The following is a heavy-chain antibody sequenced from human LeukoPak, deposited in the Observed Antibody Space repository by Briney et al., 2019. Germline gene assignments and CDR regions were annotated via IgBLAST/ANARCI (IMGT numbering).Heavy chain of an antibody. CDR3: ARVSGSGHWFDP. V-gene: IGHV1-18*01. D-gene: IGHD3-10*01. Sequence: ASVKVSCKASGYTFTDYGVTWVRQAPGQGLEWMGWISAYNGNTNYAQKLQGRVTMTTDTSTSTAYMELRSLRSDDTAVYYCARVSGSGHWFDPWGQGTLVTVSS. CDR2: ISAYNGNT. J-gene: IGHJ5*02. CDR1: GYTFTDYG.